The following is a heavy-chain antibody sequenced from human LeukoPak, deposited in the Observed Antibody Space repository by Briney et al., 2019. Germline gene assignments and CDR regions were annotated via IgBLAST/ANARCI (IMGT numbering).Heavy chain of an antibody. CDR1: GYSFNSYW. V-gene: IGHV5-51*01. CDR2: IYPGDSDA. D-gene: IGHD1-26*01. CDR3: ARRRDLYSGSYYPFAY. Sequence: GESLKISCKGSGYSFNSYWIGWVRQMPGKGLKWMGIIYPGDSDARYSPSFQGQVTISADKSISTAYLQWSSLKASDTAMYYCARRRDLYSGSYYPFAYWGQGTLVTVSS. J-gene: IGHJ4*02.